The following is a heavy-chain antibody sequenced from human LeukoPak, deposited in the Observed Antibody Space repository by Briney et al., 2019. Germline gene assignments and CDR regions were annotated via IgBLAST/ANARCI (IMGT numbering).Heavy chain of an antibody. Sequence: KPSETQSLTCAIYGGAFSGYWWSWIRQRPGKGLEWIGEINHSGSTNYNPSLKRRVTISVDTSKNQFSLKLNSVTAADTAVYYCARITYCGGDSCRHFDVWGRGTLATVSS. V-gene: IGHV4-34*01. D-gene: IGHD2-21*02. CDR3: ARITYCGGDSCRHFDV. CDR2: INHSGST. CDR1: GGAFSGYW. J-gene: IGHJ2*01.